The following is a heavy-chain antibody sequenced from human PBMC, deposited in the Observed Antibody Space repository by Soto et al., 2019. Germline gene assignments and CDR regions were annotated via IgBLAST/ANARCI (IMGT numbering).Heavy chain of an antibody. CDR1: GGSISSYY. CDR3: ARRRNVVVPAAIHYYMDV. Sequence: SETLSLTCTVSGGSISSYYWSWIRQPPGKGLEWIGYIYYSGSTNYNPSLKSRVTISVDTSKNQFSLKLSSVTAADTAVYYCARRRNVVVPAAIHYYMDVWGKGTTVTVSS. V-gene: IGHV4-59*08. D-gene: IGHD2-2*01. J-gene: IGHJ6*03. CDR2: IYYSGST.